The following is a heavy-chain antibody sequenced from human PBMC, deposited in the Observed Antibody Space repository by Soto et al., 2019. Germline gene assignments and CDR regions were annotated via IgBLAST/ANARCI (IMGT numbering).Heavy chain of an antibody. J-gene: IGHJ4*02. V-gene: IGHV4-39*01. CDR2: IYYSGST. Sequence: SETLSLTCTVSGGSISSSSYYWGWIRQPPGKGLEWIGSIYYSGSTYYNPSLKSRVTISVDTSKNQFSLKLSSVTAADTAVYYCARGSPGSVEMATIREYYFDYWGQGTLVT. D-gene: IGHD5-12*01. CDR3: ARGSPGSVEMATIREYYFDY. CDR1: GGSISSSSYY.